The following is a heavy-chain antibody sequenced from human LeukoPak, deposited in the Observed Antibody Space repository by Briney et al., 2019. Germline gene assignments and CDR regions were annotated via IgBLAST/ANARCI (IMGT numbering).Heavy chain of an antibody. CDR2: IYYSGNT. D-gene: IGHD3-22*01. J-gene: IGHJ3*02. V-gene: IGHV4-59*01. CDR3: AGEDYFDSSGYASWRFDI. CDR1: GGSISDYY. Sequence: SETLSLTCTVSGGSISDYYWIWIRQPPGKGLEWIGHIYYSGNTIYNPSLKSRVTISVDTSKNQFSLKLTSVTTADTAVYYCAGEDYFDSSGYASWRFDIWGQGTMVTVSS.